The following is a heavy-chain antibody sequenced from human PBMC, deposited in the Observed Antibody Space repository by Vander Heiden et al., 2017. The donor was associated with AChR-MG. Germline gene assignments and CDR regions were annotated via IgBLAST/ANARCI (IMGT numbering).Heavy chain of an antibody. CDR1: GYTFTGYY. CDR3: ARDPHDSSSWYVGYYYGMDV. J-gene: IGHJ6*02. V-gene: IGHV1-2*02. Sequence: QVQLVQSGAEVKKPGTSVKVSCKASGYTFTGYYMHWVRQAPGQGLEWMGWINPNSGGTNYAQKFQGRVTMTRDTSISTAYMELSRLRSDDTAVYYCARDPHDSSSWYVGYYYGMDVWGQGTTVTVSS. CDR2: INPNSGGT. D-gene: IGHD6-13*01.